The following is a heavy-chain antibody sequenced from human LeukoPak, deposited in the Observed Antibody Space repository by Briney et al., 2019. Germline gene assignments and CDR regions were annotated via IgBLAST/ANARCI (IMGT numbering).Heavy chain of an antibody. J-gene: IGHJ6*03. CDR2: IKQDGSEK. CDR1: GFTFSSYW. V-gene: IGHV3-7*01. Sequence: PGGSLRLSCAASGFTFSSYWMSWVRQAPGKGLEWVANIKQDGSEKYYVDSVKGRFTISRDNAKNSLYLQMNSLRAEDTAVYYCARALAAAGTWGSYYYYYMDVWGKETTVTISS. D-gene: IGHD6-13*01. CDR3: ARALAAAGTWGSYYYYYMDV.